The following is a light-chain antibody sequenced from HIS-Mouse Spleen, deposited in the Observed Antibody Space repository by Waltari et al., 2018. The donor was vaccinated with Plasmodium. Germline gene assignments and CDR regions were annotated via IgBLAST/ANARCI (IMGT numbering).Light chain of an antibody. CDR2: GAS. CDR1: QSVSSGY. CDR3: QQYGSSPYT. Sequence: EIVLTQSPGTLSLSPGERATLSCRASQSVSSGYLAWYQQKPGQAPRLLIDGASSRATGIPDRFSGSGSGTDFTLTISRLEPEEFAVYYCQQYGSSPYTFGQGTKLEIK. J-gene: IGKJ2*01. V-gene: IGKV3-20*01.